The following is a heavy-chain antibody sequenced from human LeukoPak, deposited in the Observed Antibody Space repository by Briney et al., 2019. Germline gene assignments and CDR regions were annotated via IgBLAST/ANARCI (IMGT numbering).Heavy chain of an antibody. CDR1: GYTFTGYY. CDR2: INPNSGGT. CDR3: ARSGTRRAAAGKSNWFDP. V-gene: IGHV1-2*02. Sequence: ASVKVSCKASGYTFTGYYMHWVRQAPGQGLEWMGWINPNSGGTNYAQKFQGRVTMTRDTSISTAYMELSRLRSDDTAVYYCARSGTRRAAAGKSNWFDPWGQGTLVTVSS. J-gene: IGHJ5*02. D-gene: IGHD6-13*01.